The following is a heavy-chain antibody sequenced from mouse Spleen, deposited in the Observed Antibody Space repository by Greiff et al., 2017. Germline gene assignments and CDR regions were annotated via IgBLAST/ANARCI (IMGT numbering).Heavy chain of an antibody. Sequence: QVQLKQPGAELVKPGASVKMSCKASGYTFTSYLITWVKQRPGQGLEWIGDIYPGSGSTNYNEKFKSKATLTVDTSSSTAYMQLSSLTSEDSAVYYCARRYDYGVIDYWGQGTTLTVSS. CDR3: ARRYDYGVIDY. V-gene: IGHV1-55*01. D-gene: IGHD2-4*01. CDR1: GYTFTSYL. CDR2: IYPGSGST. J-gene: IGHJ2*01.